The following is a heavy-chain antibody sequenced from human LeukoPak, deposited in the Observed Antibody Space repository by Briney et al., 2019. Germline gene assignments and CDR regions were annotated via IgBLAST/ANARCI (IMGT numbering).Heavy chain of an antibody. V-gene: IGHV4-59*01. CDR2: IYYIGST. D-gene: IGHD6-13*01. Sequence: PSETLPLTCTVSGGSIRTYYWSWIRQPPGKGLEWIGSIYYIGSTKYNPSLTSRVTISVDTSKNQFSLKVTSVTAADTAVYYCARVVAAATYYFDYWGQGTLVTVSS. CDR1: GGSIRTYY. J-gene: IGHJ4*02. CDR3: ARVVAAATYYFDY.